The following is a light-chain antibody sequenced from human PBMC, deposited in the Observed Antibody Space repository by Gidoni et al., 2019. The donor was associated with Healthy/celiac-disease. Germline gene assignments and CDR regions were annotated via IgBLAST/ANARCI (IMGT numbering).Light chain of an antibody. J-gene: IGKJ3*01. Sequence: EIVLTQSPGTLSSSPGERATLSCRASQCVSSSYLAWYQQKPGQAPRLLIYGASSRAPGIPDRFSGSGSGTDFTLTISRLEPEDFAVYYCQQYGSSRFTFGPGTKVDIK. CDR1: QCVSSSY. V-gene: IGKV3-20*01. CDR2: GAS. CDR3: QQYGSSRFT.